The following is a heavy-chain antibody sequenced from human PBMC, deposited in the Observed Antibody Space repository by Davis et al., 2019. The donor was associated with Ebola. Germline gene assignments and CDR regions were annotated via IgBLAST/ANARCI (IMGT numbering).Heavy chain of an antibody. CDR1: GFTFSSYA. CDR3: AKGLEEDSGDPEVALHY. J-gene: IGHJ4*02. D-gene: IGHD4-17*01. Sequence: PGGSLRLSCAASGFTFSSYAMSWVRQAPGEGLEWVSTLTGSGYTTDYADSVKGRFTISRANFKDTMYLQMNSLRAEDTAVDYCAKGLEEDSGDPEVALHYWGQGTLVTVSS. V-gene: IGHV3-23*01. CDR2: LTGSGYTT.